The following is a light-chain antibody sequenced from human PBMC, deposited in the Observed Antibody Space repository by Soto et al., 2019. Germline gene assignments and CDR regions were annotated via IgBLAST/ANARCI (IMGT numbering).Light chain of an antibody. CDR1: QSVSSY. CDR3: QQRSNWPLT. Sequence: EIVLTQSPATLSLSPGERATLSCRASQSVSSYLAWYQQKPGQAPRLLIYDASNRATGIPARFSGSGSGTDFTLTISSLEPEEFAVDDGQQRSNWPLTFGGGTKVEIK. J-gene: IGKJ4*01. V-gene: IGKV3-11*01. CDR2: DAS.